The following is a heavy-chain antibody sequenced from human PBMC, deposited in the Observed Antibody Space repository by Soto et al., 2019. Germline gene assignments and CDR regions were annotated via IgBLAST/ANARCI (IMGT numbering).Heavy chain of an antibody. CDR3: ARNSYDADSSGPGYFHY. D-gene: IGHD3-22*01. CDR1: GYSISSSNW. V-gene: IGHV4-28*01. J-gene: IGHJ4*02. Sequence: SETLSLPCAVSGYSISSSNWWGWIRQPPGKGLEWIGYIYYSGSTYYNPSLKSRVTTSVDTSKNQVSLKWSSVTAVDTAVYYCARNSYDADSSGPGYFHYCGQGTLSTSSS. CDR2: IYYSGST.